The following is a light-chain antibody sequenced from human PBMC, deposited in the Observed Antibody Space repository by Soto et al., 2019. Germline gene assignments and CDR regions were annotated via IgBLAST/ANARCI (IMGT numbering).Light chain of an antibody. CDR2: KAS. V-gene: IGKV1-5*03. J-gene: IGKJ1*01. CDR1: QSISSY. CDR3: QHYNSYSEA. Sequence: DIQMTQSPSSLSASVGDRVTITCRASQSISSYLNWYQQKPGKAPKLLIYKASTLKSGVPSRFRGSGSGTELTLTISSLQTDDFATYYCQHYNSYSEAFGQGTKVDIK.